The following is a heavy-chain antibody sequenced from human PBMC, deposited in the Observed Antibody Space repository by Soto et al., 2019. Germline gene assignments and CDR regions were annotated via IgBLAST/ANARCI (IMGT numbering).Heavy chain of an antibody. V-gene: IGHV3-7*01. CDR2: IRQGGNEK. J-gene: IGHJ6*02. CDR1: GFMFSTYL. CDR3: VGALTYEVPYYYYGMDV. Sequence: GGSLRLSCTASGFMFSTYLMSWVRQAPGKGLEWVANIRQGGNEKFYVDSVKGRYTISRDNAKKSLYLQMNSLRAEDTAVYYCVGALTYEVPYYYYGMDVWGQGTTVTVSS. D-gene: IGHD3-16*01.